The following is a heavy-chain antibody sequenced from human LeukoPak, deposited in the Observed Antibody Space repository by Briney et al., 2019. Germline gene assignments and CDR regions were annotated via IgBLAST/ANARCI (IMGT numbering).Heavy chain of an antibody. J-gene: IGHJ4*02. Sequence: PSETLSLTCAVSGVSISSSNWWSWVRQPPGKGLEWIGEIYHGGSTNYNPSLKSRVTISVDKSKNQFSLKLSSVTAADTAVYYCARGGYGNQNEAFDYWGQGTLVTVSS. CDR1: GVSISSSNW. D-gene: IGHD5-18*01. CDR2: IYHGGST. CDR3: ARGGYGNQNEAFDY. V-gene: IGHV4-4*02.